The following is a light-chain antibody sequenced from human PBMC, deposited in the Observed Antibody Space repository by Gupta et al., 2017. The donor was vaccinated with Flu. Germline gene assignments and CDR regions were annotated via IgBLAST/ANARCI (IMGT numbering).Light chain of an antibody. V-gene: IGKV3-20*01. CDR1: QSVSSSY. CDR2: GAS. Sequence: IVLPQSPGTLSLSPGDRATLSCSASQSVSSSYLAWYQQKPGQAPKLLIYGASTRAPGIPDRFSGSGSGTDFTLKIKRVEAEDVAVYYCRQYVRAPLTFGGGTKVEIK. CDR3: RQYVRAPLT. J-gene: IGKJ4*01.